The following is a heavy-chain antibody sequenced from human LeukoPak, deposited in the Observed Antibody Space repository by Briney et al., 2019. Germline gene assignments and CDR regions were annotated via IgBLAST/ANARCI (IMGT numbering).Heavy chain of an antibody. CDR2: IHHDGRT. CDR1: GGSLSGHY. V-gene: IGHV4-34*01. CDR3: AREHAPQADGDTVTVYDF. D-gene: IGHD3-3*01. J-gene: IGHJ3*01. Sequence: SETLSLTCAVYGGSLSGHYWSWIRQSPGKGLEWIGDIHHDGRTKYSPSLKSRVSILLDTSKNEVSLRLTPVTAADTALYFFAREHAPQADGDTVTVYDFGGQGTRVIVS.